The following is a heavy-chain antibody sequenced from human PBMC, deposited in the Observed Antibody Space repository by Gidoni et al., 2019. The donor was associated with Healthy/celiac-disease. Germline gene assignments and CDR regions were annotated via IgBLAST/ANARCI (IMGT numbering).Heavy chain of an antibody. V-gene: IGHV3-30*01. CDR1: GFTFSSSA. J-gene: IGHJ5*02. Sequence: QVQLVESGGGVVQPGRSLRLSCAASGFTFSSSAMHWVRQAPGKGLEWVAVISYDGSNKYYADSVKGRFTISRDNSKNTLYLQMNSLRAEDTAVYYCARDSIFKYSTSRSNWFDPWGQGTLVTVSS. CDR3: ARDSIFKYSTSRSNWFDP. D-gene: IGHD6-6*01. CDR2: ISYDGSNK.